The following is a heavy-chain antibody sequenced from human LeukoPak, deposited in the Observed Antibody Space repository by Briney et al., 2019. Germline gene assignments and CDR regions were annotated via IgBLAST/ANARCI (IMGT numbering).Heavy chain of an antibody. CDR3: ARGWDYDSGGRPTAYVY. D-gene: IGHD3-22*01. CDR2: IIPIFGTA. J-gene: IGHJ4*02. Sequence: SVKVSCKASGGTFSNYAINWVRQAPGQGLEWVGGIIPIFGTANYAQKFQGRVTITADKSTSTVYMELNSLKSEDTAVYYCARGWDYDSGGRPTAYVYWGQGTLVTVSS. CDR1: GGTFSNYA. V-gene: IGHV1-69*06.